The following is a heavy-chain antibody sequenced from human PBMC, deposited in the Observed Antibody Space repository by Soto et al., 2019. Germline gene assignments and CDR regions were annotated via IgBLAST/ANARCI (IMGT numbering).Heavy chain of an antibody. J-gene: IGHJ6*02. D-gene: IGHD3-10*01. CDR2: ISYDGSNK. V-gene: IGHV3-30*18. CDR3: AKDGQLWFGELLYYYYGMDV. Sequence: GGSLRLSCAASGFTFSSYGMHWVRQAPGKGLEWVAVISYDGSNKYYADSVKGRFTISRDNSKNTLYLQMNSLRAEDTAVYYCAKDGQLWFGELLYYYYGMDVWGQGTTVTVSS. CDR1: GFTFSSYG.